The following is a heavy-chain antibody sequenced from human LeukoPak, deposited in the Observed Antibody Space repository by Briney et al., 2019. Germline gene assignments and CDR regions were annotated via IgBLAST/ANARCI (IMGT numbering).Heavy chain of an antibody. CDR3: ARARIGGSYRFDY. V-gene: IGHV1-2*02. J-gene: IGHJ4*02. D-gene: IGHD1-26*01. CDR1: GYIFTGYY. Sequence: ASVKVSCKASGYIFTGYYIHWVRQAPGQGLEWMGWINPNSGGTNSAQKFQGRVTMTRDTSSSTAYMELSRLRSDDTAVYYCARARIGGSYRFDYWGQGTLVTVSS. CDR2: INPNSGGT.